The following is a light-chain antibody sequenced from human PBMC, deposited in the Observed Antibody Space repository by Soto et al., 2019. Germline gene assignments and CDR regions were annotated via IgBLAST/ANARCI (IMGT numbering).Light chain of an antibody. CDR2: DAS. Sequence: DIAMTQSPGTLSVSPGERATLSCRASQSVSSNLAWYQQKPGQAPRLLIYDASTRATGIPAMFSGSGSGTDFTLSISGLQSEDFAVYFCQQYNTWPPYTFCQGTKLEI. CDR1: QSVSSN. CDR3: QQYNTWPPYT. J-gene: IGKJ2*01. V-gene: IGKV3-15*01.